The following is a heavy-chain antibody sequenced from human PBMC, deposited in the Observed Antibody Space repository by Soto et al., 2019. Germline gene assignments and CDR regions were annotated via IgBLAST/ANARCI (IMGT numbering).Heavy chain of an antibody. CDR1: GGSISSYY. CDR3: ARGKRDYYKYYFDY. D-gene: IGHD3-10*01. V-gene: IGHV4-4*07. Sequence: SETLSLTCTVSGGSISSYYWSCIRQPAGKGLEWIGRIYTSGSTNYNPSLKSRVTMSVDTSKKQFSLKLSSVTAADAAVYYCARGKRDYYKYYFDYWGQGTVVTVSS. CDR2: IYTSGST. J-gene: IGHJ4*02.